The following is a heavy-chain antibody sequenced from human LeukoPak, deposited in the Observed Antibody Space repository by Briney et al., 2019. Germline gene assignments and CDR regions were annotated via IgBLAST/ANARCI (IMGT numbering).Heavy chain of an antibody. CDR3: ARGDRAMKHDAFDI. J-gene: IGHJ3*02. V-gene: IGHV3-11*01. CDR2: ISSSGFTI. D-gene: IGHD5-18*01. CDR1: GFTFSDYH. Sequence: GESLRLSCAASGFTFSDYHMNWIRRAPGKGLEWVSYISSSGFTIYFADSVKGRFTISRDNAKKSLYLQMNSLRAEDTAVYYCARGDRAMKHDAFDIWGQGTMVTVSS.